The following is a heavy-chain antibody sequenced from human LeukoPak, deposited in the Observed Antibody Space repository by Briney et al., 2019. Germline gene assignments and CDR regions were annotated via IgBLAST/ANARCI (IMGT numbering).Heavy chain of an antibody. V-gene: IGHV1-69*04. CDR3: ARDGYGSGSYRGDY. CDR2: IIPILGIA. J-gene: IGHJ4*02. Sequence: ASVKVSCKASGGTFSSYAISWVRQAPGQGLEWMGRIIPILGIANYAQKFQGRVTITADKSTSTAYMELSSLRSEDTAVYYCARDGYGSGSYRGDYWGQGTLVTVSS. D-gene: IGHD3-10*01. CDR1: GGTFSSYA.